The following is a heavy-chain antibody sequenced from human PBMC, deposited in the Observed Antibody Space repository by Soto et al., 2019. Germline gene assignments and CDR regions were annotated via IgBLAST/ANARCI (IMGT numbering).Heavy chain of an antibody. CDR1: GYSFTRCG. CDR3: ARAPGYSTDRGALDI. D-gene: IGHD6-13*01. V-gene: IGHV1-18*01. Sequence: QVQLEQSGAEEKEPGASVQVSCKTSGYSFTRCGITWVRQAPGQGLEWMGRISTYNGNTNYAQKLQGRDTMSADTSTTTAYMELRSLKSYDTAGYYCARAPGYSTDRGALDIWGQGTMFTVSS. J-gene: IGHJ3*02. CDR2: ISTYNGNT.